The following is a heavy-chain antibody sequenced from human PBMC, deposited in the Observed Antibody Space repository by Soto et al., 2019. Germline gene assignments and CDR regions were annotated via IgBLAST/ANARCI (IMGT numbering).Heavy chain of an antibody. J-gene: IGHJ4*02. CDR3: AREISSGWSYFDY. V-gene: IGHV1-3*01. D-gene: IGHD6-19*01. Sequence: KFQGRVTITGDTSASTAYMELSSLRSEYAAVYYCAREISSGWSYFDYWGQGTLVTVSS.